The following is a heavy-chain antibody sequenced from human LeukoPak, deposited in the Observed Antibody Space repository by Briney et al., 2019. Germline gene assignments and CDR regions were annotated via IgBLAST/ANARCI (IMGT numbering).Heavy chain of an antibody. CDR3: ARDGSGRPLGY. D-gene: IGHD3-10*01. CDR2: IKEDGSEK. J-gene: IGHJ4*02. Sequence: GGSLRLSCAASGFTLSRYWMSWGRQAPGKGPEWVANIKEDGSEKYYVDSVKGRFTVSRDNAKNSLYLQMNSLRAEDTALYYCARDGSGRPLGYWGQGTLVTVSS. V-gene: IGHV3-7*01. CDR1: GFTLSRYW.